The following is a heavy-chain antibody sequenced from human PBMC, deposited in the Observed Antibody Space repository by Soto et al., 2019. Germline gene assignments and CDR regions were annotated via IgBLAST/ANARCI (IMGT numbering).Heavy chain of an antibody. CDR2: ISAYNGNT. CDR3: AGDRPPLYVDYGGNFDY. D-gene: IGHD4-17*01. V-gene: IGHV1-18*01. J-gene: IGHJ4*02. CDR1: GYTFTSYG. Sequence: QVPLVQSGAEVKKPGASVKVSCKASGYTFTSYGISWVRQAPGQGLEWMGWISAYNGNTNYAQKLQGRVTMTTDTSTSTAYMELRSLRSDDTAVYYCAGDRPPLYVDYGGNFDYWGQGTLVTVSS.